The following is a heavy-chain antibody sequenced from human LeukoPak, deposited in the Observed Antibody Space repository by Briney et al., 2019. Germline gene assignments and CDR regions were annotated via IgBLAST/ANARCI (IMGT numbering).Heavy chain of an antibody. CDR2: ISSSSSYI. CDR1: GFTFSSYS. CDR3: ATVMPDYGGNEGYYYYMDV. D-gene: IGHD4-23*01. V-gene: IGHV3-21*04. J-gene: IGHJ6*03. Sequence: GRSLRLSCAASGFTFSSYSMNWVRQAPGKGLEWVSSISSSSSYIYYADSVKGRFTISRDNAKNSLYLQMNSLRAEDTAVYYCATVMPDYGGNEGYYYYMDVWGKGTTVTVSS.